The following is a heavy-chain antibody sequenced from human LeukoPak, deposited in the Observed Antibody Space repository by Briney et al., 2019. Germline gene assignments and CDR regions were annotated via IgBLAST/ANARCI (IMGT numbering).Heavy chain of an antibody. D-gene: IGHD6-19*01. J-gene: IGHJ4*02. V-gene: IGHV3-48*03. CDR1: GFTFSSYE. Sequence: GGSLRLSCAASGFTFSSYEMNWVRQAPGKGLEWVSYISSSGSTLYYADSVKGRFTISRDNAKNSPYLQMNSLRAEDTALYYCARIYSSGSRYYFDYWGQGTLVTVSS. CDR3: ARIYSSGSRYYFDY. CDR2: ISSSGSTL.